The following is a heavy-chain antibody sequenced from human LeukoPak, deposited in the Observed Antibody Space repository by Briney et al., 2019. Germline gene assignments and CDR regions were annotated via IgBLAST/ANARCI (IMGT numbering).Heavy chain of an antibody. D-gene: IGHD3-3*01. CDR1: GFTFDDYS. Sequence: GRSLRLSCAAFGFTFDDYSMHWVRQVAGKGLEWVSGIGWNSGAIGYADSVKGRFTTSRDNAKSTLYLQMNSLRTEDTALYYCAKDIGLFFNYFDYWGRGTLVTVSS. CDR3: AKDIGLFFNYFDY. V-gene: IGHV3-9*01. J-gene: IGHJ4*02. CDR2: IGWNSGAI.